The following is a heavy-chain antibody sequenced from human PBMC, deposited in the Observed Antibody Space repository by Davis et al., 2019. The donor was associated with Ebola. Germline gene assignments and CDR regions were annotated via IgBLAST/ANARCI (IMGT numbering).Heavy chain of an antibody. CDR1: GFTFSGYW. CDR2: ISDSSTTI. CDR3: AKGDILGL. V-gene: IGHV3-48*04. Sequence: GGSLRLSCAASGFTFSGYWMTWVHQAPGKGLEWVSYISDSSTTIYYADSVKGRFTISRDNAKNSLYLQMDSLRAEDTAVYYCAKGDILGLWGQGTLVTVSS. D-gene: IGHD3-9*01. J-gene: IGHJ4*02.